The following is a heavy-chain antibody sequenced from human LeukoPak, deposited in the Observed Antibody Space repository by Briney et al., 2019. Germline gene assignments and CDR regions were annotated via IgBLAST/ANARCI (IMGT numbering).Heavy chain of an antibody. V-gene: IGHV3-21*01. CDR2: ISSSSSYI. J-gene: IGHJ6*03. D-gene: IGHD3-22*01. Sequence: GGSLRLSCAASGFTFSSYGMSWVRQAPGKGLEWVSSISSSSSYIYYADSVKGRVTVSRDNAKSSLFLQMNSLRAEDTAVYYCARVDDNYYYYYMDVWGKGTTVTISS. CDR1: GFTFSSYG. CDR3: ARVDDNYYYYYMDV.